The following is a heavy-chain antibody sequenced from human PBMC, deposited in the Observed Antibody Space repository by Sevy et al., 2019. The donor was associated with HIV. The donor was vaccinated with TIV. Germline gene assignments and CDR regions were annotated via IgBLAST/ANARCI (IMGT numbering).Heavy chain of an antibody. Sequence: GGSLRLSCAASGFPVSSNYMSWVRQAPGKGLEWVSVMYSDGSTYHADSGKGRFTISRDNCKNTLYLQMNSLRVEDTAVYYCARGKSGYGYGLDYWGQRTLVTVSS. CDR1: GFPVSSNY. V-gene: IGHV3-66*01. J-gene: IGHJ4*02. CDR3: ARGKSGYGYGLDY. D-gene: IGHD5-18*01. CDR2: MYSDGST.